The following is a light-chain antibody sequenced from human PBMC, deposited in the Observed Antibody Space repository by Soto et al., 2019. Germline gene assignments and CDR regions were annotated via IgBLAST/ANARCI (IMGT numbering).Light chain of an antibody. CDR1: QSVSSN. V-gene: IGKV3-15*01. CDR3: QQYNNWPLWT. CDR2: GAS. J-gene: IGKJ1*01. Sequence: EIVMTQSPATLSVSPGERATLSCRASQSVSSNLAWYQQKPGQAPRLLIYGASTRATGIPARFSGSGSGTEFTLTISSLQSEDFAVDYCQQYNNWPLWTFGQGTKVELK.